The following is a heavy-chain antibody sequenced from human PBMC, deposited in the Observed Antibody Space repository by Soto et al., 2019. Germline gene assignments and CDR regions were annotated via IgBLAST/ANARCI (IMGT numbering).Heavy chain of an antibody. J-gene: IGHJ5*02. V-gene: IGHV3-23*01. CDR2: LLRSGSTT. Sequence: EVQLLESGGGLVQPGGSLRLSCAASGFTFSNYAMTWARQAPGKGLEWVSSLLRSGSTTYYADSVKGRFTVSSDKSANSLYLQMDNLRAEDTAIYYCARDRGGGVAAAGNNWFDPWGQGTLVTVSS. CDR1: GFTFSNYA. CDR3: ARDRGGGVAAAGNNWFDP. D-gene: IGHD6-13*01.